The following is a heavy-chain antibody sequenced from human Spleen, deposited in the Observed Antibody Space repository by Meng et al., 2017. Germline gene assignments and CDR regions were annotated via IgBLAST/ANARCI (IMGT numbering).Heavy chain of an antibody. J-gene: IGHJ4*02. D-gene: IGHD6-19*01. CDR1: GFTLSCYA. CDR3: ARDSSDGYSSGWSDY. V-gene: IGHV3-30*15. Sequence: VELVESGGGLVTSGVSLRLSCAASGFTLSCYAMHWVRQAPGKGLEWVAVLSSDGNNKYYADSVKGRFTISRDNSKDTLYLQMSSLRADDTSLYYCARDSSDGYSSGWSDYWGQGTLVTVSS. CDR2: LSSDGNNK.